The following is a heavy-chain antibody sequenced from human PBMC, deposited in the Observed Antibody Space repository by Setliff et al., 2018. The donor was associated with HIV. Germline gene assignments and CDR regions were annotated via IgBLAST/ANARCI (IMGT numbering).Heavy chain of an antibody. V-gene: IGHV1-2*06. CDR2: INPNTGKT. J-gene: IGHJ4*01. D-gene: IGHD1-26*01. CDR1: GYNFKEHY. Sequence: ASVKVSCKTSGYNFKEHYIHWVRQAPGQGLEWMGQINPNTGKTKFTQKFQDRVTVTRDTSINTVYMDLVRLRYDDTAIYDCERGFFSGTYHYFDFWGQGSLVTVS. CDR3: ERGFFSGTYHYFDF.